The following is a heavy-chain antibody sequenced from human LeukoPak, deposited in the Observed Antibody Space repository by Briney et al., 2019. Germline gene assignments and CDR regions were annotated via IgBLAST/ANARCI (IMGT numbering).Heavy chain of an antibody. D-gene: IGHD4-11*01. CDR1: GGTFSSYA. Sequence: SVKVSCKASGGTFSSYAISWVRQAPGQGLEWMGGIIPIFGTANYAQKFQGRVTITTDESTSTAYMELSSLRSENTAVYYCARAIYDYSNYTGYYYYMDVWAKGPRSPSP. CDR2: IIPIFGTA. CDR3: ARAIYDYSNYTGYYYYMDV. V-gene: IGHV1-69*05. J-gene: IGHJ6*03.